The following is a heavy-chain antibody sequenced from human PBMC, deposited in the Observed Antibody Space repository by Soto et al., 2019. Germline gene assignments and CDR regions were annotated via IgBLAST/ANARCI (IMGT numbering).Heavy chain of an antibody. CDR1: GGSFSGYY. CDR2: INHSGST. Sequence: PSETLSLTCAVYGGSFSGYYWSWIRQPPGKGLEWIGEINHSGSTNYNPSLKSRVTISVDTSKNQFSLKLSSVTAADTAVYYCARGANYYYYGMDVWRQGTTVTVSS. CDR3: ARGANYYYYGMDV. V-gene: IGHV4-34*01. J-gene: IGHJ6*02.